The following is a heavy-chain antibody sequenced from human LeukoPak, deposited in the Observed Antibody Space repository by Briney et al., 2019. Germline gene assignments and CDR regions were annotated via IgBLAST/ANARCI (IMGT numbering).Heavy chain of an antibody. D-gene: IGHD4-17*01. CDR2: ISGTGGTT. Sequence: GGSLRLSCAASGFTFSSYGMSWVRQAPGKGLEWVSAISGTGGTTYYADSVKGRFTISRDNSKNTLYLQMNSLRAEDTAVYYCAKEGYGDYGGLSYFDYWGQGTLVTVSS. CDR1: GFTFSSYG. V-gene: IGHV3-23*01. J-gene: IGHJ4*02. CDR3: AKEGYGDYGGLSYFDY.